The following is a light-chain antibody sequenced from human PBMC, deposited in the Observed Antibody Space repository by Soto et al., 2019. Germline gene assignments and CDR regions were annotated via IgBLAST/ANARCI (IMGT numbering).Light chain of an antibody. J-gene: IGKJ4*01. CDR3: QQSYSTPLT. V-gene: IGKV1-39*01. CDR2: GMS. Sequence: DIQVTQSPSSLSASVGDRVTLTCRASQRITTYLNWYQQRPGKAPKLLIFGMSNLQSGVPSRFSGSGSGIEFTLTINNLQPEDFATYYCQQSYSTPLTFGGGTYLEIK. CDR1: QRITTY.